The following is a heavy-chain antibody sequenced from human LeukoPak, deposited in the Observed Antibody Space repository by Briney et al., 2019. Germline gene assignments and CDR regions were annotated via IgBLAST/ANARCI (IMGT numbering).Heavy chain of an antibody. CDR2: IYYSGST. CDR1: GGSISSSSYY. CDR3: ARFRQQQGAFDI. Sequence: SETLSLTCTVSGGSISSSSYYWGWIRQPPGKGLEWIGSIYYSGSTYYNPSLKSRVTISVDTSKNQFSLKPSSVTAADTAVYYCARFRQQQGAFDIWGQGTMVTVSS. V-gene: IGHV4-39*01. J-gene: IGHJ3*02. D-gene: IGHD6-13*01.